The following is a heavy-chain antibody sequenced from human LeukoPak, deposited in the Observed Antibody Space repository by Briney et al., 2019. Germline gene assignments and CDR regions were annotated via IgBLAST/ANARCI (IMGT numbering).Heavy chain of an antibody. Sequence: GGSLRLSCAASGFTFSDSWMHWVRQAPEKGLVWVSRISTDGSSTGYADSVKGRFTISRDNAKNTLYLQMNSLRAEDTAVYYCARGVDYWGQGTLVTVSS. CDR2: ISTDGSST. CDR1: GFTFSDSW. CDR3: ARGVDY. J-gene: IGHJ4*02. V-gene: IGHV3-74*01.